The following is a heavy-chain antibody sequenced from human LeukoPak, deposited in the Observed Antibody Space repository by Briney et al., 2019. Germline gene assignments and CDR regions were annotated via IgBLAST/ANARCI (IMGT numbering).Heavy chain of an antibody. CDR1: EFTFSTYP. J-gene: IGHJ4*02. Sequence: GGSLRLSCATSEFTFSTYPMSWVRQAPGKGPEWVSAISGSGGATFYADSVKGRFTISRENSKNTLYLQMNSLRAEDTAVYYCAKLGAYDFWTQFDYGGQGTLVTVSA. CDR3: AKLGAYDFWTQFDY. V-gene: IGHV3-23*01. D-gene: IGHD3-3*01. CDR2: ISGSGGAT.